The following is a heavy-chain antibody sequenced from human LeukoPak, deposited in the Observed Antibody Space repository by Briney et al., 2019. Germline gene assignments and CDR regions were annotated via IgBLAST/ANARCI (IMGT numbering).Heavy chain of an antibody. CDR1: GFTFSDYY. Sequence: PGGSLRLSCAASGFTFSDYYMSWIRQAPGKGLEWVSYISSSGSTIYYADSVKGRFTISRDNAKNSLYLQMNSLRAEDTAVYYCAKVHCSGGSCYRGYYYYGMDVWGQGTTVTVSS. V-gene: IGHV3-11*01. CDR3: AKVHCSGGSCYRGYYYYGMDV. CDR2: ISSSGSTI. D-gene: IGHD2-15*01. J-gene: IGHJ6*02.